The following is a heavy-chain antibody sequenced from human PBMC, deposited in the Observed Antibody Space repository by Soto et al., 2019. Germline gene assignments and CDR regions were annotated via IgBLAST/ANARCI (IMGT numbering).Heavy chain of an antibody. D-gene: IGHD3-9*01. J-gene: IGHJ6*03. CDR3: ARATTYDILTGYYNGLGYGYYYYYMDV. CDR1: GFTFSSYS. CDR2: ISSSSSTI. V-gene: IGHV3-48*01. Sequence: PGGPLRVSWAASGFTFSSYSMNWVRQAPGKGLEWVSYISSSSSTIYYADSVKGRFTISRDNAKNSLYLQMNSLRAEDTAVYYCARATTYDILTGYYNGLGYGYYYYYMDVWGKGTTVTVSS.